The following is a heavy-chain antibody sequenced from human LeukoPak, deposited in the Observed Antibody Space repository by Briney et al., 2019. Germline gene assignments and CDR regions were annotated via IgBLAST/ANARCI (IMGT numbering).Heavy chain of an antibody. D-gene: IGHD3-22*01. CDR3: AGLVITTSRHFDY. CDR1: GGSFSGYY. CDR2: INHSGST. J-gene: IGHJ4*02. V-gene: IGHV4-34*01. Sequence: PSETLSLTCAVYGGSFSGYYWSWIRQPPGKGLEWIGEINHSGSTNYNPSLKSRVTISVDTSKNQFSLKLSPVTAADTAVYYCAGLVITTSRHFDYWGQGTLVTVSS.